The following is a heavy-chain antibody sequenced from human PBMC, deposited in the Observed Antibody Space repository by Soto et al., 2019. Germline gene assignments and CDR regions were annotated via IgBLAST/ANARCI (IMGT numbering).Heavy chain of an antibody. CDR2: IYYSGST. J-gene: IGHJ6*03. D-gene: IGHD3-10*01. Sequence: PSETLSLTCTVSGGSISSYYWSWIRQPPGKGLEWIGYIYYSGSTNYNPSLKSRVTISVDTSKNQFSLKLSSVTAADTAVYYCARDLYGSGVYYYYYYMDVWGKGTTVTVSS. CDR1: GGSISSYY. CDR3: ARDLYGSGVYYYYYYMDV. V-gene: IGHV4-59*01.